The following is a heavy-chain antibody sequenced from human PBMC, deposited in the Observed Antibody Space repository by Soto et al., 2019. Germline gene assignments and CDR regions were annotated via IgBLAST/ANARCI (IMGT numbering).Heavy chain of an antibody. V-gene: IGHV1-2*02. CDR3: ARLMEPYSGHHLDI. D-gene: IGHD1-1*01. CDR2: IIHNTGGT. J-gene: IGHJ3*02. Sequence: QVQLVQSGAEVEKPGASVKVSCKASGYTFTGYYIHWVRQAPGQGLEWMGWIIHNTGGTNYAQKFQGRVTMIRDTSISTSYMDLSSLISDDAAVYYCARLMEPYSGHHLDIWGKGTMVTVSS. CDR1: GYTFTGYY.